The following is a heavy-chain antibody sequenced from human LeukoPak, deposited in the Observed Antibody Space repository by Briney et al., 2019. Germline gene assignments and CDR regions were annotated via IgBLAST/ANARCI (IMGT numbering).Heavy chain of an antibody. D-gene: IGHD6-19*01. CDR2: ISYDGSNK. CDR1: GSTFSSYA. V-gene: IGHV3-30*04. J-gene: IGHJ4*02. Sequence: GGSLRLSCAASGSTFSSYAMHWVRQAPGKGLEWVAVISYDGSNKNFADSVKGRFTISRDNSKNTLYLQMNSLRAEDTAVYYCARDLYRYSSGWYVLDYWGQGTLVTVSS. CDR3: ARDLYRYSSGWYVLDY.